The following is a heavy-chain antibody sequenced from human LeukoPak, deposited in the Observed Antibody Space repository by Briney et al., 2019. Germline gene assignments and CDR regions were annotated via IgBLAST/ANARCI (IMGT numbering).Heavy chain of an antibody. J-gene: IGHJ4*02. CDR3: ARGVISPLISGPDY. Sequence: SETLSLTCGVSGGSFSGYYWSWIRQSPGKGLEWIGEINHSGITNYNPSLKSRVTISVDMSKNHFFLKLTSVTAADTAVYYCARGVISPLISGPDYWGQGTLVTVSS. V-gene: IGHV4-34*01. CDR1: GGSFSGYY. D-gene: IGHD3/OR15-3a*01. CDR2: INHSGIT.